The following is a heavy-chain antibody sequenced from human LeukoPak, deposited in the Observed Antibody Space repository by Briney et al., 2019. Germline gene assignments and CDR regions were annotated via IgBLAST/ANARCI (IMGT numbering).Heavy chain of an antibody. Sequence: GGSLRLSCAASGFTFSNYWMSWVRQAPGKGLEWVANIKQDGSEKYYVDSVKGRFTISRDNAKNSLYLQMSSLRVEDTAVYYCARSDSSGYNSFDYWGQGTLVTVSS. CDR1: GFTFSNYW. CDR3: ARSDSSGYNSFDY. J-gene: IGHJ4*02. CDR2: IKQDGSEK. V-gene: IGHV3-7*01. D-gene: IGHD3-22*01.